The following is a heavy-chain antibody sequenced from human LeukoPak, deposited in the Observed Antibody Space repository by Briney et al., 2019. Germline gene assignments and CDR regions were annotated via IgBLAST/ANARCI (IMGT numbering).Heavy chain of an antibody. CDR3: ARELPPPDSSAFDI. V-gene: IGHV4-30-4*01. D-gene: IGHD1-14*01. Sequence: SQTLSLTCTVSGGSISRGDYYWSWIRQPPRKGLEWMGYIYYSGSTYYNPSLKSRVTISVDTSKNQFSLKLSSVTAADTAVYYCARELPPPDSSAFDIWGQGTMVTVSS. CDR1: GGSISRGDYY. J-gene: IGHJ3*02. CDR2: IYYSGST.